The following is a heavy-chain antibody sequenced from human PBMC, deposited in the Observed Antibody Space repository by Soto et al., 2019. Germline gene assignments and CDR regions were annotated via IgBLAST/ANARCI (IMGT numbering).Heavy chain of an antibody. CDR2: IWYDGSNK. Sequence: PGGSLRLSCAASGFTFSSYGMHWVRQAPGKGLEWVAVIWYDGSNKYYADSVKGRFTISRDNSKSTLYLQMNSLRAEDTAVYYCARDLYSGSSLYYYGMDVWGQGTTVTVSS. D-gene: IGHD1-26*01. CDR1: GFTFSSYG. V-gene: IGHV3-33*01. J-gene: IGHJ6*02. CDR3: ARDLYSGSSLYYYGMDV.